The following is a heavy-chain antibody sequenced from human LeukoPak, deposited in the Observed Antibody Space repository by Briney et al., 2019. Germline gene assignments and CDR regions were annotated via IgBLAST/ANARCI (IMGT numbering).Heavy chain of an antibody. J-gene: IGHJ4*02. CDR2: IYYSGST. CDR1: GGSISSYY. D-gene: IGHD3-9*01. CDR3: AGDYYDILTGYYPHFDY. V-gene: IGHV4-59*01. Sequence: SETPSLTCTVSGGSISSYYWSWIRQPPGKGLEWIGYIYYSGSTNYNPSLKSRVTISVDTSKNQFSLKLSSVTAADTAVYYCAGDYYDILTGYYPHFDYRGQGTLVTVSS.